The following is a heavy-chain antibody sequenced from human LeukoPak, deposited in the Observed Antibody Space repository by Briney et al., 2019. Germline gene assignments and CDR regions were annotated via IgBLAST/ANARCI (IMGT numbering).Heavy chain of an antibody. D-gene: IGHD6-13*01. J-gene: IGHJ3*02. CDR1: GFTFSDYY. Sequence: GGSLRLSCAASGFTFSDYYMSWIRQAPGKGLEWVSYISSSGSTIYYADSVKGRFTISRDNAKNSLYLQMNSLRAEATAVYYCASPYSSSWLPDAFDIWGQGTMVTVSS. CDR2: ISSSGSTI. CDR3: ASPYSSSWLPDAFDI. V-gene: IGHV3-11*01.